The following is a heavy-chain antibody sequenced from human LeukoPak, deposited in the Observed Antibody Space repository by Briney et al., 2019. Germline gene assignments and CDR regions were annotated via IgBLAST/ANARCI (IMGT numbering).Heavy chain of an antibody. CDR2: IYFSGTT. V-gene: IGHV4-39*01. J-gene: IGHJ4*02. CDR1: GGSISSSGYY. CDR3: ARLVDYYDSRGYFDY. D-gene: IGHD3-22*01. Sequence: PSGTLSLTCAVSGGSISSSGYYWGWVRQPPGKGLEWIGIIYFSGTTYYNPSLKSRVTISVDTSKNQFSLKLNSVTAADTAVYYCARLVDYYDSRGYFDYWGQGALVTVSS.